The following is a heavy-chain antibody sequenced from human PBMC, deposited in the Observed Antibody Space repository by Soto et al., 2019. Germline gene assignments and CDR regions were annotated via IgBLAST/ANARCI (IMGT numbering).Heavy chain of an antibody. Sequence: GASVKVSCKASGYTFTSYGISRVRQAPGQGLEWMGWISAYNGNTNYAQKLQGRVTMTTDTSTSTAYMELRSLRSDDTAVYYCAREEGIIAAAGRWFDPWGQGTLVTVSS. CDR3: AREEGIIAAAGRWFDP. CDR1: GYTFTSYG. V-gene: IGHV1-18*04. J-gene: IGHJ5*02. CDR2: ISAYNGNT. D-gene: IGHD6-13*01.